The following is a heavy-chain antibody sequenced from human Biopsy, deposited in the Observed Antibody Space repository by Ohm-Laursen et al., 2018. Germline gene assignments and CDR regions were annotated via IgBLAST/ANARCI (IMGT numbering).Heavy chain of an antibody. CDR3: ATGPYYGARFYYNVRPFNF. CDR2: FDREERKL. Sequence: SAKVSCKVSVYTLTELSIHWVRQTGGKGLGWMGGFDREERKLVYAEKFQGRVTMTEDTSTDTVYMEVTNLRSDDTAVYYCATGPYYGARFYYNVRPFNFWGQGTLVTVSS. V-gene: IGHV1-24*01. J-gene: IGHJ4*02. CDR1: VYTLTELS. D-gene: IGHD3-10*01.